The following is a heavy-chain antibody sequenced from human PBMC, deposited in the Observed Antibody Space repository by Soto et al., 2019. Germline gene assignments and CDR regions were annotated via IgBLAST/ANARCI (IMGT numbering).Heavy chain of an antibody. J-gene: IGHJ3*02. D-gene: IGHD1-26*01. CDR1: GYTFTSYG. Sequence: GASLKVSCKASGYTFTSYGISWVRQAPGQGLEWMGWISAYNGNTNYAQKLQGRVTMTTDTSTSTAYMELRSLRSDDTAVYYCARDPDGSYAHDAFDIWGQGTMVTVSS. V-gene: IGHV1-18*04. CDR3: ARDPDGSYAHDAFDI. CDR2: ISAYNGNT.